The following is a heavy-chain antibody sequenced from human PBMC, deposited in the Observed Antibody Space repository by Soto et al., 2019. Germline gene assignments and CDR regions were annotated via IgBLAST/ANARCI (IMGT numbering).Heavy chain of an antibody. CDR1: GGSISSGGYY. Sequence: PSETLSLTCTVSGGSISSGGYYWSWIRQHPGKGLEWIGYIYYSGSTYYNPSLKSRVTISVDTSKNQFSLKLSSVTAADTAVYYCASSRYQLLYYFDYWGQGTLVTVSS. CDR3: ASSRYQLLYYFDY. CDR2: IYYSGST. V-gene: IGHV4-31*03. J-gene: IGHJ4*02. D-gene: IGHD2-2*01.